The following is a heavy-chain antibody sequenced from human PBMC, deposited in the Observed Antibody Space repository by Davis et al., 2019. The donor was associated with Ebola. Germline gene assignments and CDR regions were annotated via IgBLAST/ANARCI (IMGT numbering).Heavy chain of an antibody. D-gene: IGHD3-22*01. CDR2: IYYSGST. J-gene: IGHJ6*03. Sequence: PSETLSLTCAVSGGSISSSNWWSWVRQPPGKGLEWIGYIYYSGSTYYNPSLKSRVTISVDTSKNQFSLKLSSVTAADTAVYYCARAPGDYYDSSGFRYYYMDVWGKGTTVTVSS. CDR1: GGSISSSNW. CDR3: ARAPGDYYDSSGFRYYYMDV. V-gene: IGHV4-4*02.